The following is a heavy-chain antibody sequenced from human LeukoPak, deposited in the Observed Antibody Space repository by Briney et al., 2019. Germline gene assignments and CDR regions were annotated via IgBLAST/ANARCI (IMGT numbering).Heavy chain of an antibody. CDR2: ISYDGSNK. CDR3: ARGDYGDYE. J-gene: IGHJ4*02. CDR1: GFTFSSYA. Sequence: GSLRLSCAASGFTFSSYAMHWVRQAPGKGLEWVAVISYDGSNKYYADSVKGRFSISRDNSKNTLYLQMNSLRAEDTAVYYCARGDYGDYEWGQGTLVTVSS. D-gene: IGHD4-17*01. V-gene: IGHV3-30-3*01.